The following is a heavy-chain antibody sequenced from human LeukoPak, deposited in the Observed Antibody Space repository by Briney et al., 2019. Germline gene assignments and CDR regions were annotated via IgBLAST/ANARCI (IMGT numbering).Heavy chain of an antibody. V-gene: IGHV3-21*01. J-gene: IGHJ4*02. D-gene: IGHD3-3*01. CDR1: GFTFSSYS. Sequence: GSLRLSCAASGFTFSSYSMNWVRQAPGKGLEWVSSIISSSSYIYYADSVKGRFTISRDNAKNSLYLQMNSLRAEDTAVYYCARGGGLRFLEWLSPFVDYWGQGTLVTVSS. CDR2: IISSSSYI. CDR3: ARGGGLRFLEWLSPFVDY.